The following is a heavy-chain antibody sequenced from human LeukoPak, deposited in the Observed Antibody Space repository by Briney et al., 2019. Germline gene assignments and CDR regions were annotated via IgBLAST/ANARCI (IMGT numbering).Heavy chain of an antibody. V-gene: IGHV3-30*02. Sequence: GGSLRLSCAASGFIFSNYWMSWVRQAPGKGLEWVAFIRPDASKEYHADSVKGRFIISRDNSKKILYLQMNSLRVEDTAMYYCAKEAGLFDVWGQGAMVIVSS. CDR3: AKEAGLFDV. J-gene: IGHJ3*01. CDR2: IRPDASKE. CDR1: GFIFSNYW.